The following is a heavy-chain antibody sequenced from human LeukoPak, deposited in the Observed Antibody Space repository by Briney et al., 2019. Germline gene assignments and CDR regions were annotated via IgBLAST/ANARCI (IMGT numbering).Heavy chain of an antibody. CDR1: GFTFSRNA. CDR3: ARDTFQPGLIDS. CDR2: INTDSSDI. V-gene: IGHV3-21*05. J-gene: IGHJ4*02. D-gene: IGHD2-2*01. Sequence: GGSLRLSCAASGFTFSRNAMNWVRQAPGKGLEWVSYINTDSSDIHYADSVKGRFTISRDNARNTLYLQLSSLRAEDSAVYYCARDTFQPGLIDSWGQGTLVTVSS.